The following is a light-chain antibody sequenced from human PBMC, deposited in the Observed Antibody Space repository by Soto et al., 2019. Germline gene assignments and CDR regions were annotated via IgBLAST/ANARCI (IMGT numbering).Light chain of an antibody. V-gene: IGKV3-20*01. CDR1: QSVSSIY. CDR2: STS. Sequence: EIVLTQSPGTLSLSPGERATLSCSASQSVSSIYSAWYQQKPGQAPRVIIYSTSTRATGIPDRFSGSGSGTDFTLTISRLEPEDFAVYYCQQYGGAWTFGQGTKVEIK. CDR3: QQYGGAWT. J-gene: IGKJ1*01.